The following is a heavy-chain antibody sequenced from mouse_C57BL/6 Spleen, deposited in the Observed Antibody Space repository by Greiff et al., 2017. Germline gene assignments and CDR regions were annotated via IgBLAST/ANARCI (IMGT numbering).Heavy chain of an antibody. CDR2: IDPNSGGT. CDR3: ALLYYYGSSYKYFDV. CDR1: GYTFTSYW. Sequence: QVQLKQPGAELVKPGASVKLSCKASGYTFTSYWMHWVKQRPGRGLEWIGRIDPNSGGTKYNEKFKSKATLTVDKPSSTAYMQLSSLTSEDSAVYYCALLYYYGSSYKYFDVWGTGTTVTVSS. V-gene: IGHV1-72*01. D-gene: IGHD1-1*01. J-gene: IGHJ1*03.